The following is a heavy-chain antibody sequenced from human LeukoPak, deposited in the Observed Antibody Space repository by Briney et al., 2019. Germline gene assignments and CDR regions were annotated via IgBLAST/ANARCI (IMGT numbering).Heavy chain of an antibody. CDR3: ARGSSRGYSYGRAGVDY. J-gene: IGHJ4*02. D-gene: IGHD5-18*01. V-gene: IGHV3-48*03. CDR2: ISSSGSTI. Sequence: PGGSLRLSCAASGFTFSSYEMNWVRQAPGKGLEWVSYISSSGSTIYYADSVRGRFTISRDNAKNSLCLQMNSLRAEDTAVYYCARGSSRGYSYGRAGVDYWGQGTLVTVSS. CDR1: GFTFSSYE.